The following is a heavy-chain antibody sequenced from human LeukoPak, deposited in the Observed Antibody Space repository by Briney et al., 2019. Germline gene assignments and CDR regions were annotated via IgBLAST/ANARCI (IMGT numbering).Heavy chain of an antibody. CDR2: IYYSGST. CDR3: ENGFRYAKYYDILIGPI. V-gene: IGHV4-59*01. Sequence: PSETLSLTCTVCGRSISSYYWGWIRQPPGKGLEWIGYIYYSGSTNYNPSLKSRVTISVDTSKNQFSLKLSSVTAADTAVYYCENGFRYAKYYDILIGPIRGQGTMVTVSS. J-gene: IGHJ3*02. CDR1: GRSISSYY. D-gene: IGHD3-9*01.